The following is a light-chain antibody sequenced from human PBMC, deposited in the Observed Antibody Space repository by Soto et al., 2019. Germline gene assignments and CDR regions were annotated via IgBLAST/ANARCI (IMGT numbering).Light chain of an antibody. Sequence: QSALTQPASVSGSPGQSITISCTGSSSDVGSYNLVSWYQQHPGKAPKLMIYEGSKRPSGVSNRFSGSKSGNTASLTISGLQAEDEADYYCCSYVGSSIFHVVFGGGTKLTVL. CDR3: CSYVGSSIFHVV. V-gene: IGLV2-23*03. CDR1: SSDVGSYNL. CDR2: EGS. J-gene: IGLJ2*01.